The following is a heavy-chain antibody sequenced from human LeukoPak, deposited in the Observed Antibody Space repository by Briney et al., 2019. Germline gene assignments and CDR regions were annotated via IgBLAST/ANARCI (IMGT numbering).Heavy chain of an antibody. CDR2: IWYDGSNK. CDR1: GFTFSSYG. V-gene: IGHV3-33*01. Sequence: GGSLRLSCAASGFTFSSYGMHWVRQAPGKGLEWVAVIWYDGSNKYYADSVKGRFTISRDNSKNTLYLQMNSLGAEDTAVYYCARDECSDGSCYVFWGQGTLVTVSS. CDR3: ARDECSDGSCYVF. J-gene: IGHJ4*02. D-gene: IGHD2-15*01.